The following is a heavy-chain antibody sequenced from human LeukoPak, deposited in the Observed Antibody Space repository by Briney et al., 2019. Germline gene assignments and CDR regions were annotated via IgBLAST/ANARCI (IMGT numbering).Heavy chain of an antibody. CDR2: IKQDGSEK. J-gene: IGHJ4*02. CDR3: AREGRGAARTVQMTFDY. D-gene: IGHD6-6*01. V-gene: IGHV3-7*01. CDR1: GFTFSSYW. Sequence: GGSLRLSCAASGFTFSSYWMSWVRQAPGKGLEWVANIKQDGSEKYYVDSVKGRFTISRDNAKNSLYLQMNSLRAEDTAVYYCAREGRGAARTVQMTFDYWGQGTLVTVSS.